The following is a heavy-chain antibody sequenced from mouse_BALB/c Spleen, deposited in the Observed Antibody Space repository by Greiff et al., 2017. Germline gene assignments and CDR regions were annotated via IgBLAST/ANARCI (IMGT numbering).Heavy chain of an antibody. CDR1: GYTFTSYY. CDR2: INPSNGGT. J-gene: IGHJ4*01. CDR3: TRCITTVVASYYYAMDY. V-gene: IGHV1S81*02. Sequence: QVQLQQPGAELVKPGASVKLSCKASGYTFTSYYMYWVKQRPGQGLEWIGGINPSNGGTNFNEKFKSKATLTVDKSSSTAYMQLSSLTSEDSAVYYCTRCITTVVASYYYAMDYWGLGTSVTVSS. D-gene: IGHD1-1*01.